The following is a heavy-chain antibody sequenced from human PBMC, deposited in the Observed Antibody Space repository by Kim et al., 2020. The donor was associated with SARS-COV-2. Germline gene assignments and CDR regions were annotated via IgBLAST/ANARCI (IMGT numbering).Heavy chain of an antibody. D-gene: IGHD6-13*01. CDR2: IRSKANSYAT. CDR1: GFTFSDSA. Sequence: GGSLRLSCAASGFTFSDSAMYWVRQASGKGLEWVGRIRSKANSYATAYAASVKGRFTISRDDSKNTAYLQMNSLKTEDTAIYYCTRVPPYSNSWWDAFDIWGQGTNGHRLF. J-gene: IGHJ3*02. V-gene: IGHV3-73*01. CDR3: TRVPPYSNSWWDAFDI.